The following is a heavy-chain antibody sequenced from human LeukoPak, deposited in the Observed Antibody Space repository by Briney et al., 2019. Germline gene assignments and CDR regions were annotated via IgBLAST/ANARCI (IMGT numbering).Heavy chain of an antibody. CDR2: IYSGGST. Sequence: GGSLRLSCAASGFTVSSNYMSWVRQAPGKGLEWVSVIYSGGSTYYADSVKGRFTISRDNSKNTLYLQMNSLRAEDTAVYYCAKANGYSGYDSWGYFDYWGQGTLVTVSS. J-gene: IGHJ4*02. V-gene: IGHV3-53*01. CDR3: AKANGYSGYDSWGYFDY. D-gene: IGHD5-12*01. CDR1: GFTVSSNY.